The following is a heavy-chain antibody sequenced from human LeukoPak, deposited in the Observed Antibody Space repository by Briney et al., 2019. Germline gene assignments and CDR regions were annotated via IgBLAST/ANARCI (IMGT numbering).Heavy chain of an antibody. D-gene: IGHD4-17*01. CDR1: GFTFSSYS. CDR2: ISSSSSYI. Sequence: PGGSLRLSCAASGFTFSSYSMNWVRQAPGKGLEWVSSISSSSSYIYYADSVKGRFTISRDNAKNSLYLQMNSLRAEDTAVYYCAKKSQSYGDSMTDCWGQGTLVTVSS. V-gene: IGHV3-21*04. CDR3: AKKSQSYGDSMTDC. J-gene: IGHJ4*02.